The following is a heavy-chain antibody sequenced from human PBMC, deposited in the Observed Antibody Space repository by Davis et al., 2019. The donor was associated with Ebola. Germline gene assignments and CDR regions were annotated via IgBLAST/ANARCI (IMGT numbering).Heavy chain of an antibody. Sequence: GESLKISCAASGFTFSGSAIHWVRQAPGKGLEWVSGINWNGGSTGYADSVKGRFTISRDNAKNSLYLQMNSLRAEDTALYYCARAMTTVTTDYFRYWGQGTLVTVSS. CDR2: INWNGGST. D-gene: IGHD4-11*01. V-gene: IGHV3-20*04. CDR1: GFTFSGSA. CDR3: ARAMTTVTTDYFRY. J-gene: IGHJ4*02.